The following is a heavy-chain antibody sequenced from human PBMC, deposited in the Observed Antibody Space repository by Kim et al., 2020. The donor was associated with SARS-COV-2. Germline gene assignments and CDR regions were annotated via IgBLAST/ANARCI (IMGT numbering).Heavy chain of an antibody. CDR3: ARLNKDWSSSWSPIGAFDI. D-gene: IGHD6-13*01. V-gene: IGHV4-39*01. Sequence: SETLSLTCTVSGGSISSSSYYWGWIRQPPGKGLEWIGSIYYSGSTYYNPSLKSRVTISVDTSKNQFSLKLSSVTAADTAVYYCARLNKDWSSSWSPIGAFDIWGQGTMVTVSS. CDR1: GGSISSSSYY. J-gene: IGHJ3*02. CDR2: IYYSGST.